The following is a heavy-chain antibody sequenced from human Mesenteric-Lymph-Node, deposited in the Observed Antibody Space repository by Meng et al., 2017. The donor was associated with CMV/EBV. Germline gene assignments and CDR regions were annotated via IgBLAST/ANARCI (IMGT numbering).Heavy chain of an antibody. CDR1: GFTFSTYT. V-gene: IGHV3-30*02. D-gene: IGHD2-8*01. CDR2: IRYDGSNK. Sequence: GETLKISCAASGFTFSTYTMNWVRQAPGKGLEWVAFIRYDGSNKYYADSVKGRFTISRDNSKNTLYLQMNSLRAEDTAVYYCAKPIGTHANYYYYGMDVWGQGTTVTVSS. J-gene: IGHJ6*02. CDR3: AKPIGTHANYYYYGMDV.